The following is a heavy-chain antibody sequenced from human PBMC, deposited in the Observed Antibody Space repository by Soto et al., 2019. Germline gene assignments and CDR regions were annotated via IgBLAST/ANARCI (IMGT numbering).Heavy chain of an antibody. J-gene: IGHJ6*02. V-gene: IGHV1-18*01. D-gene: IGHD5-18*01. CDR3: ARDGYLQLPYYYYYGMDV. CDR1: GYTFTTYG. Sequence: GASVKVSCKASGYTFTTYGINWVRQAPGQGLEWMGWISAYNGNTNYAQKLQGRVTMTTDTSTSTAYMELRSLRSDDTAVYYCARDGYLQLPYYYYYGMDVWGQGTTVTVSS. CDR2: ISAYNGNT.